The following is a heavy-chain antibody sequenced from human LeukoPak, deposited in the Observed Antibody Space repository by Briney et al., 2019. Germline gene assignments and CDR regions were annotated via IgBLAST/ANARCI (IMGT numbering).Heavy chain of an antibody. D-gene: IGHD3-10*01. J-gene: IGHJ5*02. CDR1: GFTFSSYG. CDR2: ISGSGGST. V-gene: IGHV3-23*01. Sequence: GGSLRLSCAASGFTFSSYGMSWVRQAPGKGLEWVSAISGSGGSTYYADSVRGRFTISRDNSKNTLYLQMNSLRAEDTAVYYCAKDFERWFGELLLGWFDPWGQGTLVTVSS. CDR3: AKDFERWFGELLLGWFDP.